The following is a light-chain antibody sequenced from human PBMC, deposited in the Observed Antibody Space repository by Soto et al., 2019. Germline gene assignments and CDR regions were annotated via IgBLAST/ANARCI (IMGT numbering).Light chain of an antibody. J-gene: IGKJ1*01. V-gene: IGKV3-20*01. CDR2: ATS. CDR3: HQYASSPRT. Sequence: EIVLTQSPGTLSLSPGETATLSCRASQTIGSTYLAWYQQKPGQAPRLLIFATSSRATGIPDRFSGSGSGTDFTLSISRLEPEDVAVDYCHQYASSPRTFGQGTQVYIK. CDR1: QTIGSTY.